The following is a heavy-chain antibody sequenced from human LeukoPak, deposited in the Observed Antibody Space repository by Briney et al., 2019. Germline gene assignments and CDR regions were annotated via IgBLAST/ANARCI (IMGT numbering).Heavy chain of an antibody. J-gene: IGHJ2*01. CDR1: GFTFSSYG. Sequence: PGRSLRLSCAASGFTFSSYGMHWVRQAPGKGLEWVAVIWYDGSNKYYADSVKGRFTISRDNSKNTLYLQMNSLRAEDTAVYYCARDYLDWYFDLWGRGTLVNVSS. V-gene: IGHV3-33*01. CDR3: ARDYLDWYFDL. CDR2: IWYDGSNK.